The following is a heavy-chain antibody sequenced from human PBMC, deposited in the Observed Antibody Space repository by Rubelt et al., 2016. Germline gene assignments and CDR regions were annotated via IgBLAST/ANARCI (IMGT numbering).Heavy chain of an antibody. CDR2: ISAYNGNL. Sequence: QVQLVQSGAEVKKPGSSVKVSCKASGGTFSSYAISWVRQAPGQGLEWMGWISAYNGNLTCDRKLQGRVTMTPETATSTAYMGRRSLRPDDTAVYYCARGTEIPPRYWGQGTLVTVSS. V-gene: IGHV1-18*01. CDR3: ARGTEIPPRY. J-gene: IGHJ4*02. CDR1: GGTFSSYA. D-gene: IGHD2-2*02.